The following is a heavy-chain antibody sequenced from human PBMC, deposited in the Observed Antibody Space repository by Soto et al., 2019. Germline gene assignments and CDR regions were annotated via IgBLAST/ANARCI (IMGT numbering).Heavy chain of an antibody. J-gene: IGHJ4*02. CDR1: GFTFSGYA. CDR3: ARDSRRLERRLDY. CDR2: ISYDGSNK. D-gene: IGHD1-1*01. Sequence: QVQLVESGGGVVQPGRSLRLSCAASGFTFSGYALHWVRQAPGKGLEWVALISYDGSNKYYADSVKGRFTISRDNSNYTLYLQMNSLRAEDTAVYYCARDSRRLERRLDYWGQGTLVTVSS. V-gene: IGHV3-30*04.